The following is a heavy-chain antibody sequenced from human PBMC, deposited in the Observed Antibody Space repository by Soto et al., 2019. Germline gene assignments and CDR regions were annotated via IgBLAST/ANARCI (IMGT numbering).Heavy chain of an antibody. CDR2: MNPNSGNT. D-gene: IGHD3-10*01. J-gene: IGHJ5*02. V-gene: IGHV1-8*01. CDR3: ARGISIRITMVRGVMTSRWFDP. Sequence: ASVKVSCKASGYTFTSYDINWVRQATGQGLEWMGWMNPNSGNTGYAQKFQGRVTMTRNTSISTAYMELSSLRSEDTAVYYCARGISIRITMVRGVMTSRWFDPWGQGTLVTVSS. CDR1: GYTFTSYD.